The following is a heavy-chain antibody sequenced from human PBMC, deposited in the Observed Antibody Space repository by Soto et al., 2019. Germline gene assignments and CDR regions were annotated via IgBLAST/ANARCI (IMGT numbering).Heavy chain of an antibody. Sequence: QITLKESGPTLVKPTQTLTLTCTLSGFSLSTSGVGVGWIRQLPGKALEWLALIYWDDDKRYSPSLKSRVTITKDTSKNQVALTMTNMDPVDTATYYCTLSTIVGTILRFDFWGQGTLVTVSS. CDR2: IYWDDDK. CDR3: TLSTIVGTILRFDF. V-gene: IGHV2-5*02. J-gene: IGHJ4*02. D-gene: IGHD5-12*01. CDR1: GFSLSTSGVG.